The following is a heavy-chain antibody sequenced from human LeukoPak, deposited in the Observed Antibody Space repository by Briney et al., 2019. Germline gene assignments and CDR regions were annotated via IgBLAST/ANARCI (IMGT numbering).Heavy chain of an antibody. J-gene: IGHJ3*02. CDR2: ISYDGSNK. Sequence: GGSLRLSCAASGFTFSSYAMHWVRQAPGKGLEWVAVISYDGSNKYYADSVKGRFTISRDNSKNTLYLQMNSLRAEDTAVYYCAREIRVWGSYRRPNAFDIWGQGTMVTVSS. CDR3: AREIRVWGSYRRPNAFDI. V-gene: IGHV3-30-3*01. CDR1: GFTFSSYA. D-gene: IGHD3-16*02.